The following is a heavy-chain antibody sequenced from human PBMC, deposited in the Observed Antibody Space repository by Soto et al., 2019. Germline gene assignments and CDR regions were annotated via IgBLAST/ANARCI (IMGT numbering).Heavy chain of an antibody. Sequence: QVQLVQSGAEVKKPGSSVKVSCTASGVSFSSYAISWVRQAPGQGLEWMGGIIPVVGATRYAQNFQGRVTITADESTSTDYMEMSSLISEDTAVYDCANHQKLHDGDVNDYYPMDVWGRGTTVTVSS. CDR1: GVSFSSYA. CDR3: ANHQKLHDGDVNDYYPMDV. CDR2: IIPVVGAT. J-gene: IGHJ6*04. D-gene: IGHD4-17*01. V-gene: IGHV1-69*01.